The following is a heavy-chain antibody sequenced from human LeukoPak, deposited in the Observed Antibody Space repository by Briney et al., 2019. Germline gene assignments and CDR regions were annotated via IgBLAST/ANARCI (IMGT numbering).Heavy chain of an antibody. D-gene: IGHD5-18*01. V-gene: IGHV3-30*02. CDR1: GFTLSSYG. CDR2: IRYDGSNK. CDR3: AGGYSYGWLAFDY. J-gene: IGHJ4*02. Sequence: GGSLRLSCAASGFTLSSYGMHWVRQAPGKGLEWVAFIRYDGSNKYYADSVKGRFTISRDNSKNTLYLQMNSLRAEDTAVYYCAGGYSYGWLAFDYWGQGTLVTVSS.